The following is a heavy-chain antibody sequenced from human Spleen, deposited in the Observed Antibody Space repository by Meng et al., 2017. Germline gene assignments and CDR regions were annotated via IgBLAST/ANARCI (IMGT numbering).Heavy chain of an antibody. CDR2: INPSGGST. J-gene: IGHJ4*02. V-gene: IGHV1-46*01. D-gene: IGHD1-7*01. Sequence: QMLQSVAAGNRHGASVEALCKASADTCTSNNMHWVRQDTGQGLEWMGIINPSGGSTSYAQKFQGRVTMTRDTSTSTVYMELSSLRSEDTAVYYCARGTVTGTRSYFDYWGQGTLVTVSS. CDR1: ADTCTSNN. CDR3: ARGTVTGTRSYFDY.